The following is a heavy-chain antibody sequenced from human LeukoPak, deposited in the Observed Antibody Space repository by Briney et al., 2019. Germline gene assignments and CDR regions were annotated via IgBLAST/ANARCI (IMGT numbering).Heavy chain of an antibody. CDR3: AKLGSSPGDYFYYYMDV. CDR1: GDSIIGSTYY. V-gene: IGHV4-39*07. J-gene: IGHJ6*03. D-gene: IGHD3-10*01. Sequence: SETLPLTCAVSGDSIIGSTYYWGWIRQPPGKGLDWIGTISYIGSTFYNPSFQSRVTISMDTSKNQFSLKLSSVSAADTAVYYCAKLGSSPGDYFYYYMDVWGKGTTVTVSS. CDR2: ISYIGST.